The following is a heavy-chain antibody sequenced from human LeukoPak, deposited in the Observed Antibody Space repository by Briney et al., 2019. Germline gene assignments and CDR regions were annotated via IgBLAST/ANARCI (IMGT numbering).Heavy chain of an antibody. CDR3: ARYRDDSSGYYAIYHFDY. V-gene: IGHV4-59*08. CDR2: IYYSGST. J-gene: IGHJ4*02. D-gene: IGHD3-22*01. CDR1: GGSISSYY. Sequence: SETLSLTCTVSGGSISSYYWSWIRQPPGKGLEWIGYIYYSGSTNYNPSLKSRVTISVDTSKNQFSLKLSSVTAADTAVYYCARYRDDSSGYYAIYHFDYWGQGTLVTVSS.